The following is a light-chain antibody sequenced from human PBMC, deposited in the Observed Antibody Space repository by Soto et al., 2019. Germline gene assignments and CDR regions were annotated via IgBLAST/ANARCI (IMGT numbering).Light chain of an antibody. CDR3: QQRSNWPPEVT. CDR1: QSVSSS. V-gene: IGKV3-11*01. Sequence: EIVLTQSPDTLSLSPGERATLSCRASQSVSSSLAWYQQKPGQAPRLLIYEASNRATGIPARFSGSGSGTDFTLTISSLEPEDFAVYYCQQRSNWPPEVTFGPGTKVDIK. J-gene: IGKJ3*01. CDR2: EAS.